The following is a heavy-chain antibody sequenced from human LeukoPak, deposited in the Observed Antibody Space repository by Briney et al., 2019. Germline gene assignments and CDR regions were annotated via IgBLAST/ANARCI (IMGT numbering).Heavy chain of an antibody. CDR1: GGSIDSYY. D-gene: IGHD2-2*01. CDR3: ARVYQSAEYYFDY. Sequence: SETLSLTCTVSGGSIDSYYWSWIRQPPGKGLEWIGYIYYTGSSEYHPSLKSRGTISLDTSKNQFSLKLTSVTAADTAVYYCARVYQSAEYYFDYWGQG. J-gene: IGHJ4*02. V-gene: IGHV4-59*01. CDR2: IYYTGSS.